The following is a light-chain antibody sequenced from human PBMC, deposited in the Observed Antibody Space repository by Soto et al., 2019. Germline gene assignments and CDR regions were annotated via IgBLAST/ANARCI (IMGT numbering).Light chain of an antibody. J-gene: IGKJ4*01. Sequence: DIQMTQSPSSLFASVGDSVTITCRASQTITTYLNWYRQKPGKAPKLLIYAASSLQSGVPSRFSGSGSETEFTLTISSLRPEDFATYFCQQIYSAPLTFGGGTKVEIK. CDR3: QQIYSAPLT. V-gene: IGKV1-39*01. CDR1: QTITTY. CDR2: AAS.